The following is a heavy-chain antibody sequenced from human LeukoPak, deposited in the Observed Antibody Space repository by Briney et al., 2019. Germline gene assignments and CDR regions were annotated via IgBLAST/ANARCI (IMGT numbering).Heavy chain of an antibody. CDR1: GFTFSSYW. CDR2: IKQDGSEK. J-gene: IGHJ4*02. D-gene: IGHD6-13*01. Sequence: GGSLRLSCAAPGFTFSSYWMSWVRQAPGKGLEWVANIKQDGSEKYYVDSVKGRFTISRDNAKNSLYLQMNSLRAEDTAVYYCARDLYPSIAAAGTRAFYYWGQGTLVTVSS. V-gene: IGHV3-7*01. CDR3: ARDLYPSIAAAGTRAFYY.